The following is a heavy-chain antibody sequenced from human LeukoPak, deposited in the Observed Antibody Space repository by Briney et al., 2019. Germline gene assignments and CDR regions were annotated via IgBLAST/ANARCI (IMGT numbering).Heavy chain of an antibody. J-gene: IGHJ6*02. CDR1: GFSLSISGVG. CDR3: ARSMEDYYYYDMDV. CDR2: IYWNDDK. D-gene: IGHD2/OR15-2a*01. V-gene: IGHV2-5*01. Sequence: SGPTLVNPTQTLTLTCTFSGFSLSISGVGVGWIRQPPGKALEWLALIYWNDDKRYSPSLKSRLTITKDISKNQVVLTMTNMDPVDTATYYCARSMEDYYYYDMDVWGQGTTVTVSS.